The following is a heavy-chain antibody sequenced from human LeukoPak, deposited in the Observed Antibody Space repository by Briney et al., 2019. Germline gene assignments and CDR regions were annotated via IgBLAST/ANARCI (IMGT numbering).Heavy chain of an antibody. CDR2: IYYSGST. J-gene: IGHJ3*02. Sequence: SETLSLTCTVSGGPISSSSYYWGWIRQPPGKGLEWIGNIYYSGSTYYNPSLKSRVTISVDTSKNQFSLKLSSVTAADTAVYYCARGVLWFGEFHAFDIWGQGTMVTVSS. CDR1: GGPISSSSYY. D-gene: IGHD3-10*01. CDR3: ARGVLWFGEFHAFDI. V-gene: IGHV4-39*07.